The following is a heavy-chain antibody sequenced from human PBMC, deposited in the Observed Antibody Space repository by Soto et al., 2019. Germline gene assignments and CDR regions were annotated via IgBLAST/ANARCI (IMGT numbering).Heavy chain of an antibody. Sequence: EVQLVESGGGLVQPGGSLRLSCVASGFTFSNYWMYWVRQAPGEGLVCVSRINSDGSVSSYADSVKGRLTISRDNVKNTLYLQMDSLRAEDTAVYYCARGDCVGGTCYSLAGSFYYYMDVWGKGTTVTVFS. CDR1: GFTFSNYW. J-gene: IGHJ6*03. CDR3: ARGDCVGGTCYSLAGSFYYYMDV. CDR2: INSDGSVS. V-gene: IGHV3-74*01. D-gene: IGHD2-15*01.